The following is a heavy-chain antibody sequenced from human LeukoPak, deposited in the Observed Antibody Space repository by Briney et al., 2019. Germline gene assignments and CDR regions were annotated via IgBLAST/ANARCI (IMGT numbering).Heavy chain of an antibody. J-gene: IGHJ4*02. CDR1: GFTFSSYD. D-gene: IGHD3-16*01. CDR3: AKDSNRGVWGSYRSYDY. CDR2: ISGSGANT. V-gene: IGHV3-23*01. Sequence: GGSLRLSCAASGFTFSSYDMSWVRQAPRKGLEWVSAISGSGANTYDADSVKGRFTISRDNSKNTLYLQMNSLRAEDTAVYYRAKDSNRGVWGSYRSYDYWGQGTLATVSS.